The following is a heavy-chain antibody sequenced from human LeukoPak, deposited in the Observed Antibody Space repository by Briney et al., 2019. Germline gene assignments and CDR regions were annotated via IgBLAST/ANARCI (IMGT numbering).Heavy chain of an antibody. Sequence: PGGSLRLSCAASGFTFSSYGMHWVREAPGKGLWCVAFMRFDENNKYYADSVKGRFTISRDNSKNTLYLQMNSLRAEDTAVYYCAKDWRAYCGGDCYSYFDYWGQGTLVTVSS. V-gene: IGHV3-30*02. CDR1: GFTFSSYG. CDR3: AKDWRAYCGGDCYSYFDY. J-gene: IGHJ4*02. CDR2: MRFDENNK. D-gene: IGHD2-21*02.